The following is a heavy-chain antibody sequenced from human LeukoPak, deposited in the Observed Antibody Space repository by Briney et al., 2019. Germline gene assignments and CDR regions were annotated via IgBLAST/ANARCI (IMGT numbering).Heavy chain of an antibody. CDR3: ASTDSSSWGYFDY. CDR2: IYYSGST. J-gene: IGHJ4*02. Sequence: SETLSLTCTVSGDSISSYYWSWIRQPPGKGLEWIGYIYYSGSTNYNPSLKSRVTISVDTSKNQFSLKLSSVTAADTAVYYCASTDSSSWGYFDYWGQGTLVTVSS. D-gene: IGHD6-13*01. V-gene: IGHV4-59*08. CDR1: GDSISSYY.